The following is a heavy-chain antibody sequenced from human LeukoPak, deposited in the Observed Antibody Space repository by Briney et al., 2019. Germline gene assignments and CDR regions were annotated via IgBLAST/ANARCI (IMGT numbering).Heavy chain of an antibody. J-gene: IGHJ6*02. CDR2: ISSSSSYI. D-gene: IGHD4-11*01. CDR1: GFTFSSYS. Sequence: GSLRLSCAASGFTFSSYSMNWVRQAPGKGLEWVSSISSSSSYIYYADSVKGRFTISRDNAKNSLYLQMNSLRAEDTAVYYCARDSLPDYTLNLYGMDVWGQGTTVTVSS. CDR3: ARDSLPDYTLNLYGMDV. V-gene: IGHV3-21*01.